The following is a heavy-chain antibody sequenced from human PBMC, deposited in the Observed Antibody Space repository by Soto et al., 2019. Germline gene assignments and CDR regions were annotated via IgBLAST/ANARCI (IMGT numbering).Heavy chain of an antibody. CDR2: INHSGST. Sequence: SETLSLTCAVYGGSFSGYYWSWIRQPPGKGLEWIGEINHSGSTNYNPSLKSRVTISVDTSKNQFSLKLSPVTAAETAVYYCARGSTVTPNWFDPWGQGTLVTVSS. CDR3: ARGSTVTPNWFDP. V-gene: IGHV4-34*01. D-gene: IGHD4-17*01. J-gene: IGHJ5*02. CDR1: GGSFSGYY.